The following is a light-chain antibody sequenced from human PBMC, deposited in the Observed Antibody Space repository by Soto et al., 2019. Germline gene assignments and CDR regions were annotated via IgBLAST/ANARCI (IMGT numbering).Light chain of an antibody. CDR3: QQYNNWPLT. J-gene: IGKJ3*01. CDR1: QSVRDN. CDR2: GAS. V-gene: IGKV3-15*01. Sequence: EVVMTQSPATLSVSPGERVTLSCRASQSVRDNLAWYQQKPGQPPRLLIYGASTRATGLPARFSGSGSGTDFTLTISSLQSEDFAVYYWQQYNNWPLTFGPGTKVDL.